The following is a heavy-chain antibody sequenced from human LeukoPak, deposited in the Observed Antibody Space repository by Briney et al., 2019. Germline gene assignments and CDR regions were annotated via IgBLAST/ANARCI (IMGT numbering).Heavy chain of an antibody. D-gene: IGHD3-10*01. CDR3: ARGRYYGSESYYNGFDY. CDR2: IYYSGST. CDR1: GGSISSGGNY. V-gene: IGHV4-31*03. Sequence: SQTLSLTCTVSGGSISSGGNYWSWIRQHPGKGLEWIGYIYYSGSTYYNPSLKSRVTISVDTSKNQFSLKLSSVTAADTAVYYCARGRYYGSESYYNGFDYWGQGTLVTVSS. J-gene: IGHJ4*02.